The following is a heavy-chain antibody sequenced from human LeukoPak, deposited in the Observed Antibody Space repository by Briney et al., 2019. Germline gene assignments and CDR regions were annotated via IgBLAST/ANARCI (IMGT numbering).Heavy chain of an antibody. Sequence: PGGSLRLSCAASGFTFSSYEMNWVRQAPGKGLEWVSYISSSGSTIYYADSVKGRFTISRDNSKNTLYLQMNSLRAEDTAVYYCAKSMSSGYYYVTHWGQGTLVTVSS. J-gene: IGHJ4*02. D-gene: IGHD3-22*01. CDR2: ISSSGSTI. V-gene: IGHV3-48*03. CDR1: GFTFSSYE. CDR3: AKSMSSGYYYVTH.